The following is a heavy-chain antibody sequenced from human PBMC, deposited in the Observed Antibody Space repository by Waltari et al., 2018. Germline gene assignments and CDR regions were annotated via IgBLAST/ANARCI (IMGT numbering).Heavy chain of an antibody. V-gene: IGHV1-24*01. CDR1: GYTLTELS. CDR2: FDPEEGET. J-gene: IGHJ4*02. Sequence: QVQLVQSGAEVKKPGASVKVSCKVSGYTLTELSMHWVRQAPGKGLEWMGGFDPEEGETIYAQKVQGRVTMTEDTSTDTADMELSSLRSEDTAVYYCARVVVFTDASGYYRYYFDYWGQGTLVIVSS. D-gene: IGHD3-22*01. CDR3: ARVVVFTDASGYYRYYFDY.